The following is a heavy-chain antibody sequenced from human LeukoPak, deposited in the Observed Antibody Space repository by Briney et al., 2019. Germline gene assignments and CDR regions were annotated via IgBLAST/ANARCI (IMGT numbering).Heavy chain of an antibody. V-gene: IGHV4-4*09. Sequence: SETLSLTCTVSGGSISSGYWSWIRQPPGRGLEWIGYIYTSGSTNYNPSLKSRVTISVDTSKNQFALKLSSVTAADTAVYYCARSYFDYSTYYSYYFNLWGQGALVTVSS. CDR2: IYTSGST. J-gene: IGHJ4*02. CDR1: GGSISSGY. D-gene: IGHD4-11*01. CDR3: ARSYFDYSTYYSYYFNL.